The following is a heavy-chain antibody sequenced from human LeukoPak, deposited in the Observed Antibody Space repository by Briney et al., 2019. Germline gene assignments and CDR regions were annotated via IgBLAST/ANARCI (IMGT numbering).Heavy chain of an antibody. Sequence: PGGSLRLSCAASGFTFDDYAMHWVRQAPGKGLEWVSGISWNSGSIGYADSVKGRFTISRGNAKNSLYLQMNSLRAEDTALYYCAKDISSWYYFDYWGQGTLVTVSS. CDR2: ISWNSGSI. J-gene: IGHJ4*02. CDR1: GFTFDDYA. V-gene: IGHV3-9*01. D-gene: IGHD6-19*01. CDR3: AKDISSWYYFDY.